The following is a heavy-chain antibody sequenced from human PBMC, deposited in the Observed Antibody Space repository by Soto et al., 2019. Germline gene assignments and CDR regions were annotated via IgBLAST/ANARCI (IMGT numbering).Heavy chain of an antibody. CDR1: GGSFSGYY. CDR3: ARVGPCSGGSCYSRLFDY. Sequence: ETLSLTCAVYGGSFSGYYWSWIRQPPGKGLEWIGEINHSGSTNYNPSLKSRVTISVDTSKNQFSLKLSSVTAADTAVYYCARVGPCSGGSCYSRLFDYWGQGTLVTVSS. CDR2: INHSGST. D-gene: IGHD2-15*01. J-gene: IGHJ4*02. V-gene: IGHV4-34*01.